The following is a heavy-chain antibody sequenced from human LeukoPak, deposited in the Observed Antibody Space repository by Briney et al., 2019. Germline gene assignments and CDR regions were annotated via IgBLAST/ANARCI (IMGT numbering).Heavy chain of an antibody. J-gene: IGHJ4*02. CDR3: ARGLGSGYYFPFDY. CDR2: ISGSGGST. V-gene: IGHV3-23*01. CDR1: AFTFSIYA. D-gene: IGHD3-22*01. Sequence: GGSLRLSCAASAFTFSIYAMSWVRQAPGKGLGWVSTISGSGGSTHYADSVKGRFTISRDNSKNTLYLQMNSLRAEDTALYYCARGLGSGYYFPFDYWGQGTLVTVSS.